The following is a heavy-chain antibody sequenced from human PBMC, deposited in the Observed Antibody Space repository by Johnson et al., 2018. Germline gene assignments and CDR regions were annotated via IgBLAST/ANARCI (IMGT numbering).Heavy chain of an antibody. Sequence: EVQLLETGGGLVKPGGSLRLSCGASGFTFSSYSMNWVRQAPGKGLEWVSSISSSSYYIYYADSVKGRFTISRDNAKNSLFLQMNSLRAEDTAVYYCATRITTGEDFQHWGQGTLVTVSS. CDR1: GFTFSSYS. D-gene: IGHD3-10*01. V-gene: IGHV3-21*01. J-gene: IGHJ1*01. CDR3: ATRITTGEDFQH. CDR2: ISSSSYYI.